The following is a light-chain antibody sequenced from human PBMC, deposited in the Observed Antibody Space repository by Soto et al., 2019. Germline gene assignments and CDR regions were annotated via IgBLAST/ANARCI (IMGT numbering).Light chain of an antibody. V-gene: IGKV1-5*01. J-gene: IGKJ2*01. CDR2: DAS. Sequence: DMQMTQSPSTLSASVGDRVTITSRASQSISSWLAWYQQKPGKAPKLLIYDASSLESGVPSRFSGSGSGTEFTLTISSLQPDDFATYYCQQYNSYPMYTFGQGTKLEIK. CDR3: QQYNSYPMYT. CDR1: QSISSW.